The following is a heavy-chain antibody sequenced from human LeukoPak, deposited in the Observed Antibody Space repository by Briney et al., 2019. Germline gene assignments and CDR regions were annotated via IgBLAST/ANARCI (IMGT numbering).Heavy chain of an antibody. CDR3: ARDGVLFGESVYYFDY. J-gene: IGHJ4*02. CDR1: GFTFSSYS. CDR2: ISFSNKYI. D-gene: IGHD3-10*02. Sequence: GGSLRLSCVASGFTFSSYSIAWVRQAPGKGLGWVSSISFSNKYIYYGDSVKGRFTISRDNAKNSVYLQMNSLRVEDTAVYYCARDGVLFGESVYYFDYWGQGALVTVSS. V-gene: IGHV3-21*01.